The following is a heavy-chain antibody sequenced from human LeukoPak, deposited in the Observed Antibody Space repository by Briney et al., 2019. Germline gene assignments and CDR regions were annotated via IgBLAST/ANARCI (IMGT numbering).Heavy chain of an antibody. Sequence: PGRSLRLSCAASGFTFSSYAMHWVRQAPGKGLEWVAVISYDGSNKYYADSVKGRFTISRDNSKNTLYLQMNSLRAEDTALYYCAKDNNYYDSSGYYDYWGQGTLVTVSS. CDR3: AKDNNYYDSSGYYDY. CDR2: ISYDGSNK. V-gene: IGHV3-30-3*01. J-gene: IGHJ4*02. CDR1: GFTFSSYA. D-gene: IGHD3-22*01.